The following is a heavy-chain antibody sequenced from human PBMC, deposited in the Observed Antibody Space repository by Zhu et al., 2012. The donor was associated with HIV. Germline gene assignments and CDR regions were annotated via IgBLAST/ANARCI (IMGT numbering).Heavy chain of an antibody. V-gene: IGHV4-34*01. CDR1: GGSFSGYY. Sequence: QVQLQQWGAGLLKPSETLSLTCAVYGGSFSGYYWSWIRQPPGKGLEWIGEINHSGSTNYNPSLKSRLTISVDTSKNQFSLKLSSVTGADTAVYYCARVLLWFGESSETGYYFDYWGQGTLVTVSS. J-gene: IGHJ4*02. CDR3: ARVLLWFGESSETGYYFDY. CDR2: INHSGST. D-gene: IGHD3-10*01.